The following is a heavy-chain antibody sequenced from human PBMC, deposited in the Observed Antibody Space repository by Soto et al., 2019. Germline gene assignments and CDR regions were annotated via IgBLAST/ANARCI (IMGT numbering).Heavy chain of an antibody. J-gene: IGHJ4*02. D-gene: IGHD5-18*01. Sequence: GGSLRLSCAASGFTFSPYSMNWVRQAPGRGLEWVAFISGSGSPIYYADSVEGRFTISRDNAKNSLYLQMNSLRDEDTAVYYCARVRGHSYGYADYWGQGTLVTVSS. CDR2: ISGSGSPI. V-gene: IGHV3-48*02. CDR3: ARVRGHSYGYADY. CDR1: GFTFSPYS.